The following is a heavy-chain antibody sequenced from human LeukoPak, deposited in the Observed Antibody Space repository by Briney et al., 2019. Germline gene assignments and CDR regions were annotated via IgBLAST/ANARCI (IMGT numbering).Heavy chain of an antibody. CDR3: AREGDSSSQLYGFDY. Sequence: GGSLRLSCAASGFTFSDYYMSWIRQAPGKGLEWVSYISSSGSTIHYADSVKGRFTISRDNAKNSLYLQMNSLRAEDTAVYYCAREGDSSSQLYGFDYWGQGTLVTASS. D-gene: IGHD6-13*01. CDR1: GFTFSDYY. J-gene: IGHJ4*02. CDR2: ISSSGSTI. V-gene: IGHV3-11*01.